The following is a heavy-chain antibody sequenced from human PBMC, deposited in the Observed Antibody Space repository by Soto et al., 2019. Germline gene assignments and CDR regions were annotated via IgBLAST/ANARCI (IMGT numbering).Heavy chain of an antibody. CDR1: GFTFSSYW. CDR2: IKQDGSEK. V-gene: IGHV3-7*03. D-gene: IGHD3-22*01. Sequence: GGSLRLSCAASGFTFSSYWMSWVRQAPGKGLEWVANIKQDGSEKYYVDPVKGRLTISRDNAKNSLYLQMNSLRAEDTAVYYCARDSIVWGAYYYDSSGYFYFDYWGQGTLVTVSS. J-gene: IGHJ4*02. CDR3: ARDSIVWGAYYYDSSGYFYFDY.